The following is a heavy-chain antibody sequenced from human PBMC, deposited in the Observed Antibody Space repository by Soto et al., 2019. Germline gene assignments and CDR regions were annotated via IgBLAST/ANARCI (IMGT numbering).Heavy chain of an antibody. CDR1: GASISSGDW. D-gene: IGHD3-10*01. Sequence: XATLSLTCVVSGASISSGDWWSWVRQSPGKGLEWIAEVYHTGNTNFNPSLKSRVTLSVDQSKNQFSLNLNSVTAADTAVYYCARDRGAVPPGGGMDVWGQGITVTVSS. J-gene: IGHJ6*02. CDR2: VYHTGNT. CDR3: ARDRGAVPPGGGMDV. V-gene: IGHV4-4*02.